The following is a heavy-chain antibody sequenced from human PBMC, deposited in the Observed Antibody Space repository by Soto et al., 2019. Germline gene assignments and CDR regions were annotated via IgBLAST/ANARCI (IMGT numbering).Heavy chain of an antibody. CDR1: GYTFTSYD. J-gene: IGHJ3*02. CDR2: MNPNSGNT. D-gene: IGHD3-16*02. Sequence: QVQLVQSGAEVKKPGASVKVSCKASGYTFTSYDINWVRQATGQGLEWMGWMNPNSGNTGYAQKFQGRVTMTRNTSISTAYMGLSSLRYEDTAVYYCARSGGVYDYIWGSYRYTAFDIWGQGTMVTVSS. CDR3: ARSGGVYDYIWGSYRYTAFDI. V-gene: IGHV1-8*01.